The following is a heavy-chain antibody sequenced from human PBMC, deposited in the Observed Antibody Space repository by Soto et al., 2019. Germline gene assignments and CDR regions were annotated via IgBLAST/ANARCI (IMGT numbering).Heavy chain of an antibody. CDR2: INPKSGGT. D-gene: IGHD3-22*01. CDR3: ARARADSSRWFDY. J-gene: IGHJ4*02. V-gene: IGHV1-2*02. Sequence: QVQLVQSGAEVKQPGASMKVSCKASGYIFSDNYIHWVRQAPGQGLEWMAWINPKSGGTNYARNFQGRVTLTRDTSISTAYMDLSRLTSDDTAAYYCARARADSSRWFDYWGQGTLVTVSS. CDR1: GYIFSDNY.